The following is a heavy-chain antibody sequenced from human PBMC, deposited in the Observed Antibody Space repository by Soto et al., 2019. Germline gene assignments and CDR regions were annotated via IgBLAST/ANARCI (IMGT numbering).Heavy chain of an antibody. V-gene: IGHV1-69*02. CDR1: GGTFSSYT. J-gene: IGHJ4*02. CDR2: IIPILGIA. Sequence: QVQLVQSGAEVKKPGSSVKVSCKASGGTFSSYTISWVRQAPGQGLEWMGRIIPILGIANYAQKFQGRVTITADKSTSTAYMELSSLRSEDMAVYYCARGGDYYSSFDYWGQGTLVTVSS. CDR3: ARGGDYYSSFDY. D-gene: IGHD3-10*01.